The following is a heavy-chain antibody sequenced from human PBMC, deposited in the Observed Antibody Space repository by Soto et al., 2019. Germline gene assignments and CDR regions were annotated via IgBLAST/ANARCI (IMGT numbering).Heavy chain of an antibody. CDR2: FDPEDGET. J-gene: IGHJ5*02. CDR3: ATSGGSYYGAEPGHGFDP. Sequence: QVQLVQSGAEVKKPGASVKVSCKVSGYTLTELSMHWVRQGPGKGLEWMGGFDPEDGETIYAQKFQGRVTMTEDTSTDTAYMELSSLRSEDTAVYYCATSGGSYYGAEPGHGFDPWGQGTLVTVSS. CDR1: GYTLTELS. V-gene: IGHV1-24*01. D-gene: IGHD1-26*01.